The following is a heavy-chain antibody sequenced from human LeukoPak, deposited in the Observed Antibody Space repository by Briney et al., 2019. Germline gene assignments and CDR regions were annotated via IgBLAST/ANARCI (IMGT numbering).Heavy chain of an antibody. CDR1: GFTFSSYG. V-gene: IGHV3-23*01. J-gene: IGHJ2*01. Sequence: GGSLRLSCEASGFTFSSYGISWVRQAPGQGLQWFSSISGNGVTTYYADSVKGRFTSSRDNSKNTLYLQMNSLRAEDTAVYYCAREGGDYGGNSQFWYFDLWGRGTLVTVSS. CDR2: ISGNGVTT. D-gene: IGHD4-23*01. CDR3: AREGGDYGGNSQFWYFDL.